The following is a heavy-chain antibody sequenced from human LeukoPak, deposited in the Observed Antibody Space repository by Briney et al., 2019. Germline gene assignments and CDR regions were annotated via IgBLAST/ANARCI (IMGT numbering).Heavy chain of an antibody. D-gene: IGHD4-17*01. Sequence: GGSLRLSCAASGFTFSSYEMNWVRQAPGKGLEWVSYISSSGSTIYYADSVKGRFTISRDNAKNSLYLQMNSLRAEDTAVYYCARVGTVTSYEDYWGQGTLVTVSS. V-gene: IGHV3-48*03. CDR1: GFTFSSYE. J-gene: IGHJ4*02. CDR2: ISSSGSTI. CDR3: ARVGTVTSYEDY.